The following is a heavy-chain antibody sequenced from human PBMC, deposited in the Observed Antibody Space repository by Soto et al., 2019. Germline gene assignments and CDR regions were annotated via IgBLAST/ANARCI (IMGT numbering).Heavy chain of an antibody. CDR2: IYWSGDE. D-gene: IGHD6-6*01. V-gene: IGHV2-5*01. CDR3: ARGLATLPIFAFDI. Sequence: GPTLVNPTQTLTLTCSFSGFSLSTSGVGVGWIRQSPGKALEWLALIYWSGDEHYRPSLKSRLSITKDTSKNHVVLIMTDMDPVDTATYYCARGLATLPIFAFDIWGQGTMVTVSS. CDR1: GFSLSTSGVG. J-gene: IGHJ3*02.